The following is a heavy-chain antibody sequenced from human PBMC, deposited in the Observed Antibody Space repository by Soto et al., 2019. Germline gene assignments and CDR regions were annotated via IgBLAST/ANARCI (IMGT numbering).Heavy chain of an antibody. CDR2: INSRGGST. CDR3: ARGVCCSGGTCLAWDHFDY. V-gene: IGHV3-23*01. J-gene: IGHJ4*02. CDR1: GFTFSSYA. D-gene: IGHD2-15*01. Sequence: GGSLRLSCAASGFTFSSYAMSWVRQAPGKGLEWVSAINSRGGSTYYADSVKGRFTISRDNSKNSLYLHMNSLRADDTAVYYCARGVCCSGGTCLAWDHFDYWGQGTLVTVSS.